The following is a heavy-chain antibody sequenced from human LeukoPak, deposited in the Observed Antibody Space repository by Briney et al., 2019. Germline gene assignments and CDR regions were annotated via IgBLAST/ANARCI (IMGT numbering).Heavy chain of an antibody. V-gene: IGHV3-30*18. Sequence: GRSLRFSCAASGFTFSSYGMHWVRQAPGKGLEWVAVISYDGSNKYYADSVKGRFTISRDNSKNTLYLQMNSLRAEDTAVYYCAKGHWGDYYDYWGQGTLVTVSS. D-gene: IGHD3-16*01. J-gene: IGHJ4*02. CDR3: AKGHWGDYYDY. CDR1: GFTFSSYG. CDR2: ISYDGSNK.